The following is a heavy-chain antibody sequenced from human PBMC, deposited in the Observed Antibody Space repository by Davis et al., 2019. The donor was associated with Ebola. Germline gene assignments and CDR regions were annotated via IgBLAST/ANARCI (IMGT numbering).Heavy chain of an antibody. V-gene: IGHV3-23*01. CDR3: ARARFLEWLLDY. D-gene: IGHD3-3*01. Sequence: GGSLRLSCAASGFTFSSYAMSWVRQAPGKGLEWVSAISGSGGSTYYADSVKGRFTISRDNSKNTLYLQMNSLRAEDTAVYYCARARFLEWLLDYWSQGTLVTVSS. CDR2: ISGSGGST. CDR1: GFTFSSYA. J-gene: IGHJ4*02.